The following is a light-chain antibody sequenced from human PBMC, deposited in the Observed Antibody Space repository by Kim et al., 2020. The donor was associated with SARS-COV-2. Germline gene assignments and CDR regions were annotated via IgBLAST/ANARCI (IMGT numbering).Light chain of an antibody. V-gene: IGLV3-1*01. CDR3: QAWDSSTRV. CDR1: KLGDKY. Sequence: VSPGQTASFTCSGDKLGDKYACWYQQKPGQSPVLVIYQDSKRPSGIPERFSGSNSGNTATLTISGTQAMDEADYYCQAWDSSTRVFGGGTQLTVL. CDR2: QDS. J-gene: IGLJ3*02.